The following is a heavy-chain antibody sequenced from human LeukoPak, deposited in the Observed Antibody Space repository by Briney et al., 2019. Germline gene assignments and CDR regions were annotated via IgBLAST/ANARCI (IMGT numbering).Heavy chain of an antibody. Sequence: SETLSLTCTVSGDSISPYSWSWVRQPAGKGLEWIGRIYASGYTDYDPSPRSRVTMSVDTSKNQFSLKLTSVTAADTSVFFCARNHIVTGTYFDSWGPGTLVTVSS. V-gene: IGHV4-4*07. D-gene: IGHD2-21*01. CDR1: GDSISPYS. J-gene: IGHJ4*02. CDR3: ARNHIVTGTYFDS. CDR2: IYASGYT.